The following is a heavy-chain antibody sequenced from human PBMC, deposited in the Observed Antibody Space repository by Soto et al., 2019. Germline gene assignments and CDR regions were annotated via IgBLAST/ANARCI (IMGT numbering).Heavy chain of an antibody. CDR3: GRREREYDCCGYSQVIDY. Sequence: PSETLSLTCTVSGGSVISYSWSWIRQSPGKGLDWIGYIYYSRNTNYNPSLKSRVTISVDMSRNQFSLKLRSVTAADTAVYYCGRREREYDCCGYSQVIDYWSQGTLVTVSS. J-gene: IGHJ4*02. V-gene: IGHV4-59*02. CDR1: GGSVISYS. D-gene: IGHD3-22*01. CDR2: IYYSRNT.